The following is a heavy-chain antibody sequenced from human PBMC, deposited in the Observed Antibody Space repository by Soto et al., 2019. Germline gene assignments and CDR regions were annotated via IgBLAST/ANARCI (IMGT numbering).Heavy chain of an antibody. CDR1: GFTFSSYA. Sequence: GGSLRLSCAASGFTFSSYAMSWVRQAPGKGLEWVSAISGSGGSTYYADSVKGRFTISRDNSKNTLYLQMNSLRAEDTDVYYCAKDLGDTYYYDSSSRNAFDIWGQGTMVTVSS. D-gene: IGHD3-22*01. J-gene: IGHJ3*02. CDR3: AKDLGDTYYYDSSSRNAFDI. CDR2: ISGSGGST. V-gene: IGHV3-23*01.